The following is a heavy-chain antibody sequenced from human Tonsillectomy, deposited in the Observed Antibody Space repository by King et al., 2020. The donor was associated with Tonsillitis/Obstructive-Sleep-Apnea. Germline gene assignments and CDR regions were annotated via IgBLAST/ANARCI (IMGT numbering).Heavy chain of an antibody. D-gene: IGHD5-12*01. Sequence: VQLVESGGGVVQPGRSLRLSCAASGFTFSSSGMHWVRQAPGKGLEWVAVIWFDGSTKNYADSVKGRLTISRDNSKNTLYLQMNSLRAEDTAVYYCARGAKHYDPLDYWGQGTLVTVSS. J-gene: IGHJ4*02. V-gene: IGHV3-33*01. CDR3: ARGAKHYDPLDY. CDR1: GFTFSSSG. CDR2: IWFDGSTK.